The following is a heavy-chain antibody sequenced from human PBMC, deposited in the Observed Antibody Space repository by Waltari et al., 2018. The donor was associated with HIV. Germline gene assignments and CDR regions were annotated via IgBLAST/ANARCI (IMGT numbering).Heavy chain of an antibody. Sequence: QVQLQESGPGLVKPSETLSLTCTVSGGSISSYDWSWIRQPPGKGREWIGYIYYSGSTNYNPSLKSRVTISVDTSKNQFSLKLSSVTAADTAVYYCARVTTRTDDYVWGSYRYTGAFDIWGQGTMVTVSS. CDR2: IYYSGST. D-gene: IGHD3-16*02. CDR3: ARVTTRTDDYVWGSYRYTGAFDI. V-gene: IGHV4-59*01. J-gene: IGHJ3*02. CDR1: GGSISSYD.